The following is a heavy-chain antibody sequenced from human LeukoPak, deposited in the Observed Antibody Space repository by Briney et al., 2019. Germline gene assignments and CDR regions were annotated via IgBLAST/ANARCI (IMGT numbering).Heavy chain of an antibody. CDR1: GGSISSYY. CDR3: AREGSRHGYSDGDGWFDP. J-gene: IGHJ5*02. V-gene: IGHV4-59*01. D-gene: IGHD5-18*01. Sequence: PSETLSLTCTVSGGSISSYYWSWIRQPPGKGLEWIGYIYYSGSTNYNPSLKSRVTISVDTSKNQFSLKLSSVTAADTAVYYCAREGSRHGYSDGDGWFDPWGQGTLVTVSS. CDR2: IYYSGST.